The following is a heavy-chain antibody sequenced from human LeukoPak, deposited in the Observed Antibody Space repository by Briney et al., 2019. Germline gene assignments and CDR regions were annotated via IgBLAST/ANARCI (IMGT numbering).Heavy chain of an antibody. CDR1: GGTFSSYV. CDR2: ISAYNGNT. D-gene: IGHD2-8*01. J-gene: IGHJ3*02. CDR3: ARAPPVSHPMGPPGAFDI. V-gene: IGHV1-18*01. Sequence: ASVKVSCKASGGTFSSYVISWVRQAPGQGLEWMGWISAYNGNTNYAQKLQGRVTMTTDTSTSTAYMELRSLRSDDTAVYYCARAPPVSHPMGPPGAFDIWGQGTMVTVSS.